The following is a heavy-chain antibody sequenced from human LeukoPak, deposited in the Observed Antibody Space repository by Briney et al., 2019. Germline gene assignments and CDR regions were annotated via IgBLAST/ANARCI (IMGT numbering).Heavy chain of an antibody. D-gene: IGHD4-11*01. CDR3: ARDRSNYLGGYYYYGMDV. CDR2: NIPIFGTT. Sequence: SVKVSCKASGGTFSSYAISWVRQAPGQGLEWMGGNIPIFGTTNYAQKFQGRVTITADETTTTAYMELSSLRSEDTAVYYCARDRSNYLGGYYYYGMDVWGQGTTVTVSS. J-gene: IGHJ6*02. CDR1: GGTFSSYA. V-gene: IGHV1-69*13.